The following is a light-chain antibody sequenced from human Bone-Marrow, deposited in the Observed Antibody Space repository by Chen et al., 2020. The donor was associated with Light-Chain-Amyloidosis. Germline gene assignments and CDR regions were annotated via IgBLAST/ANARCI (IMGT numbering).Light chain of an antibody. CDR2: EVN. CDR3: CSYAGSSTLV. V-gene: IGLV2-23*02. CDR1: SGDVGGYNL. J-gene: IGLJ2*01. Sequence: QSALTQPASVSGSPGQSITISCTGTSGDVGGYNLVSWYQNHPGKAPQLLIYEVNKRPSGVSKRFPASQSGNTASLTISGLQDEDEAHYYCCSYAGSSTLVFGGGTQVTVL.